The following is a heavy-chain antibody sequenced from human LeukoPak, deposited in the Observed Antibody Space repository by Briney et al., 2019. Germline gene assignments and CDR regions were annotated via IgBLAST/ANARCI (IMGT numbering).Heavy chain of an antibody. Sequence: GGSLRLSCTTSGFAFDDFALSWVRQPAGKGLEWVGFIRRRAYGGATEYAASVKGRFIISRDDSKGIAYLQMNSLKTEDTAVYYCSRNGLVDFDYWGQGTRVIVSP. CDR3: SRNGLVDFDY. J-gene: IGHJ4*02. CDR2: IRRRAYGGAT. V-gene: IGHV3-49*04. CDR1: GFAFDDFA.